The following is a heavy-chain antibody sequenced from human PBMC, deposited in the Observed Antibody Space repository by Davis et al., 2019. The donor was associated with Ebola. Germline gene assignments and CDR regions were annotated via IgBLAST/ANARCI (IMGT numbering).Heavy chain of an antibody. J-gene: IGHJ4*02. D-gene: IGHD5-18*01. Sequence: AASVKVSCKASGGTFSTYAIDWVRQAPGQGLEWMGGIIPMLGIPNYAQRFQGRVTITADKSPSTAYMELSSLRSEDTAMYYCARDLGTAMATEWGQGTLVTVSS. CDR2: IIPMLGIP. CDR1: GGTFSTYA. V-gene: IGHV1-69*10. CDR3: ARDLGTAMATE.